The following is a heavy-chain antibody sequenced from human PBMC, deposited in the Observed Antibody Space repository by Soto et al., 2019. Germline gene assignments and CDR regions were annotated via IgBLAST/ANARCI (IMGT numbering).Heavy chain of an antibody. D-gene: IGHD4-17*01. CDR3: ARNVPVTALGY. J-gene: IGHJ4*02. CDR1: GVTVGNNY. CDR2: NYSGGDT. Sequence: EVRLVESGGGLVQPGGSLRLSCAASGVTVGNNYMSWVRQAPGKGLEWVSVNYSGGDTRDADSVKGRFTMSSDSTKNTVYLQMDSLRAEDTAVYFCARNVPVTALGYWGQGSLVTVSS. V-gene: IGHV3-66*01.